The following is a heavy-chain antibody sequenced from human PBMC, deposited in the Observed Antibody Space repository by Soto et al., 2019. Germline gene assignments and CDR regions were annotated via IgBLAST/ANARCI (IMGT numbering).Heavy chain of an antibody. V-gene: IGHV3-7*03. CDR2: IKEDGSEK. CDR1: GFSFNNSF. CDR3: ARPRFRGMDV. D-gene: IGHD3-10*01. J-gene: IGHJ6*02. Sequence: XGCLRLACLGCGFSFNNSFVTVVRQAPGKGLEWVANIKEDGSEKYYVESVKGRFTISRDNAKNSLYLQVNSLRDEDTAVYYCARPRFRGMDVWGQGTTVTVSS.